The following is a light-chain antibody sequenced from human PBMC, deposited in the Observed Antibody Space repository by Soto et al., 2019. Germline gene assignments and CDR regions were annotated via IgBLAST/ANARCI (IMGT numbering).Light chain of an antibody. J-gene: IGLJ1*01. Sequence: QSLLTHPASLSGSPGQSITISCTGTGSDVGGYDYVSWYQHHPGKAPKVMIYEVTNRPSGVSNRFSGSKSGNTASLTISGLLAEDEADYYCSSYTSSSTYVFGTGTKVTVL. V-gene: IGLV2-14*01. CDR2: EVT. CDR3: SSYTSSSTYV. CDR1: GSDVGGYDY.